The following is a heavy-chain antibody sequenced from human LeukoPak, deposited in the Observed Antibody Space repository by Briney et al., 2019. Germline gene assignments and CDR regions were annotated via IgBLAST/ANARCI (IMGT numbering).Heavy chain of an antibody. V-gene: IGHV1-69*10. CDR3: ARVAYYGSGSKKEGADY. J-gene: IGHJ4*02. D-gene: IGHD3-10*01. CDR2: IIPILGTA. CDR1: GGTFSSYA. Sequence: GASVKVSCKASGGTFSSYAISWVRQAPGQGLEWMGGIIPILGTANYAQKFQGRVTITADKSTSTAYMELSSLRSEDTAVYYCARVAYYGSGSKKEGADYWGQGTLVTVSS.